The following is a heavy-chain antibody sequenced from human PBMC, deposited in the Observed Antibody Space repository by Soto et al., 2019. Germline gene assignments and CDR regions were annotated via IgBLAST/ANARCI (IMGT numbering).Heavy chain of an antibody. CDR3: ARDPPDYGYYYYSGMDV. CDR1: GFTFSSYE. CDR2: ISSSASTI. J-gene: IGHJ6*02. D-gene: IGHD4-17*01. V-gene: IGHV3-48*03. Sequence: GGSLRLSCAASGFTFSSYEMNWVRQAPGKGLEGVSYISSSASTISYADSVKGRSTISRGNAKNSLYLQMNSLRAEDTAVYYCARDPPDYGYYYYSGMDVWGQGTTVTVSS.